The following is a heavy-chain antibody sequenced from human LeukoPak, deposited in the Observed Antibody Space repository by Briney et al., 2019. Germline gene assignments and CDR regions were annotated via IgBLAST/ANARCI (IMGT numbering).Heavy chain of an antibody. Sequence: ASVKVSCKASGYTFTSYYMHWVRQAPGQGLEWMGWISAYNGNTNYAQKLQGRVTMTTDTSTSTAYMELRSLRSDDTAVYYCARDGARYPGRAFDIWGQGTMVTVSS. CDR3: ARDGARYPGRAFDI. CDR1: GYTFTSYY. V-gene: IGHV1-18*04. CDR2: ISAYNGNT. J-gene: IGHJ3*02. D-gene: IGHD1-26*01.